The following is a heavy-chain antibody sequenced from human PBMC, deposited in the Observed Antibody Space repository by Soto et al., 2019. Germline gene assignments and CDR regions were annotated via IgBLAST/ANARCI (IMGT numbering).Heavy chain of an antibody. CDR2: IYPGDSDT. CDR3: ASSWSYCSGGSCYRDAHFQH. V-gene: IGHV5-51*01. D-gene: IGHD2-15*01. Sequence: PGESLKISCKGSGYSFTSYWIGWVRQMPGKGLEWMGIIYPGDSDTRYSPSFQGQVTISADKSTSTAYLQWSSLKASDTAMYYCASSWSYCSGGSCYRDAHFQHWGQGTLVTAPQ. J-gene: IGHJ1*01. CDR1: GYSFTSYW.